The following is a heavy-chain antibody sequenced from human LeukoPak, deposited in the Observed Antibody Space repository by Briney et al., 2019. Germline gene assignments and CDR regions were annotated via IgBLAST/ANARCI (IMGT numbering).Heavy chain of an antibody. J-gene: IGHJ4*02. CDR2: ISGSGGST. CDR3: AREGAAGTSLDY. Sequence: GGSLRLSCAASGFTFSSYAMSWVRQAPGKGLEWVSAISGSGGSTYYADSVKGRFTISRDNAKNTLYLQMNSLRAEDTAMYYCAREGAAGTSLDYWGQGTLVTVSS. D-gene: IGHD6-13*01. V-gene: IGHV3-23*01. CDR1: GFTFSSYA.